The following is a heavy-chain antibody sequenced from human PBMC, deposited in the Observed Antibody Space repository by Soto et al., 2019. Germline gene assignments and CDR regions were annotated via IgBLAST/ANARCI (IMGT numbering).Heavy chain of an antibody. CDR2: ISAGGGST. CDR1: GFTFSSYA. D-gene: IGHD2-15*01. Sequence: EVQLLESGGGLGQPGGFLRLSCAASGFTFSSYAMSWVRQAPGKGLEWVSAISAGGGSTYYADSVKGRFTISRDNSKNTLYLKMNSLRAEDTALYYWAKGAGYCSGGSCYAPLDVWGQGTTVTVSS. CDR3: AKGAGYCSGGSCYAPLDV. J-gene: IGHJ6*02. V-gene: IGHV3-23*01.